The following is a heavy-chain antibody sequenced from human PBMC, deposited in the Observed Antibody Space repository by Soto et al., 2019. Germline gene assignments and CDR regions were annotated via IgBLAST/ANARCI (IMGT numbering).Heavy chain of an antibody. CDR3: AKDRGYGYRIDH. CDR1: GYTFLKYG. D-gene: IGHD3-16*01. V-gene: IGHV1-18*01. Sequence: ASVKVSCKASGYTFLKYGINWVRQAPGQGLEWMGGIQTDTGHPNVAQKFQDRVTMTTDTSTGTAYMEIRSLRSGDTATYYCAKDRGYGYRIDHWGQGTLVTVSS. CDR2: IQTDTGHP. J-gene: IGHJ1*01.